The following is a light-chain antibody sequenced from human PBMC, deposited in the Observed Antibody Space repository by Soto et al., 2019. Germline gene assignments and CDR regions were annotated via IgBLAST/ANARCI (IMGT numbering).Light chain of an antibody. CDR1: SSDVGYYDY. Sequence: QSALTQPASVSGSPGQSITISCTGTSSDVGYYDYVSWYQQHPGEAPKLMISEVSNRPSGVSNRFSGSKSGNTASLTISGLQAEDEADYYCSLFTSSTTDVFGTGTKLTVL. CDR3: SLFTSSTTDV. CDR2: EVS. J-gene: IGLJ1*01. V-gene: IGLV2-14*01.